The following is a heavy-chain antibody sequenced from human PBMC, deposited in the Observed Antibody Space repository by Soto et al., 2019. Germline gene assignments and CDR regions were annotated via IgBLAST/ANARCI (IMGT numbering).Heavy chain of an antibody. Sequence: GASVKVSCKASGYTFTGYYMHWVRQAPGQGLERMGRINPNSGIANYAQKFQGRVTITADKSTSTAYMELSSLRSEDTAVYYCARPDADYGDYRAGSGYYYYMDVWGKGTTVTVSS. CDR3: ARPDADYGDYRAGSGYYYYMDV. CDR2: INPNSGIA. CDR1: GYTFTGYY. J-gene: IGHJ6*03. D-gene: IGHD4-17*01. V-gene: IGHV1-69*02.